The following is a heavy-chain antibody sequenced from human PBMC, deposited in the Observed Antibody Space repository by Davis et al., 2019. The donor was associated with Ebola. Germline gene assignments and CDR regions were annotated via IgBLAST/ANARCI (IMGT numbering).Heavy chain of an antibody. D-gene: IGHD3-22*01. CDR3: ARDAYYYDSSGYYLTTQYYFDY. CDR2: ISGSGGST. V-gene: IGHV3-23*01. CDR1: GFTFSSYA. J-gene: IGHJ4*02. Sequence: GGSLRLSCAASGFTFSSYAMSWVRQAPGKGLEWVSAISGSGGSTYYADSVKGRFTISRDNSKNTLYLQMNSLRAEDTAVYYCARDAYYYDSSGYYLTTQYYFDYWGQGTLVTVSS.